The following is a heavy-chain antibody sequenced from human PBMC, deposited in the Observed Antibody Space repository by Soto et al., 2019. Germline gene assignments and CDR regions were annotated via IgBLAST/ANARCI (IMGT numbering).Heavy chain of an antibody. V-gene: IGHV4-4*02. D-gene: IGHD6-19*01. CDR2: IHDTGST. CDR3: GRSGCGGMDV. CDR1: DGSIISSHW. Sequence: QVQLQESGPGLVKPSGTLSLTCAVSDGSIISSHWWSWVRQPPGKGLEWIGEIHDTGSTNYNPSRKGRFTISLDKTENRGSRKGTSVTAADTAIYYGGRSGCGGMDVWGQGSTVTFSS. J-gene: IGHJ6*02.